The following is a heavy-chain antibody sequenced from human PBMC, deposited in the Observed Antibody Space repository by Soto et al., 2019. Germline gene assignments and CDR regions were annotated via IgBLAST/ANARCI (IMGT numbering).Heavy chain of an antibody. CDR2: IYNTETT. J-gene: IGHJ5*01. V-gene: IGHV4-59*01. CDR3: VRGPNCASDCHFAS. CDR1: DGSISTFC. D-gene: IGHD2-21*02. Sequence: SETLSLTCTVSDGSISTFCWSWIRQSPGKGLEWIGYIYNTETTDYSPSMKGRLTISVDPSKNQFSLKLRSVTAADTAIYYCVRGPNCASDCHFASWGQGALVTVSS.